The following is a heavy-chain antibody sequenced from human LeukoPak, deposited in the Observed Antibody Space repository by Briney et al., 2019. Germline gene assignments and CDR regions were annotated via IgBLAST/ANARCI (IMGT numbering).Heavy chain of an antibody. CDR3: ARDRSSGRYEFADY. CDR1: GYTFTGYY. V-gene: IGHV1-2*02. J-gene: IGHJ4*02. Sequence: ASVKVSCKASGYTFTGYYMHWVRQAPGQGLEWMGWINPNSGGTNYAQKFQGRVTMTRDTPISTAYMELSRLRSDDTAVYYCARDRSSGRYEFADYWGQGTLVTVSS. D-gene: IGHD6-19*01. CDR2: INPNSGGT.